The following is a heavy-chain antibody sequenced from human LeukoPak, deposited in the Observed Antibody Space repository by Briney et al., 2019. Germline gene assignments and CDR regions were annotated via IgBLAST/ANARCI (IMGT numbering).Heavy chain of an antibody. V-gene: IGHV3-74*01. D-gene: IGHD6-13*01. J-gene: IGHJ4*02. CDR2: IKSDGSST. CDR1: GFTFSNYW. Sequence: GGSLRLSCAASGFTFSNYWMHWVRQAPGEGPVWVSRIKSDGSSTIFADSVQGRFTISRDNGKNTLYLQMNSLRAEDTAVYYCARGGDSSNWYPGYFEYWAREPWSPSPQ. CDR3: ARGGDSSNWYPGYFEY.